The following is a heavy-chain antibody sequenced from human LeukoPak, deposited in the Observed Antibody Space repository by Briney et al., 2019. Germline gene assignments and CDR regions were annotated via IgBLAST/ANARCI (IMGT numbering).Heavy chain of an antibody. CDR1: GYSFTGYY. Sequence: GASVKVSCKTSGYSFTGYYMHWVRQAPGQGLEWMGWMNCNSGGTNYAQKFQGRVTMTRDTSISTAYMEVSSLRSDDTAVYYCVTSTGYSSTWGAFDIWGQGTMVTVSS. CDR2: MNCNSGGT. D-gene: IGHD6-13*01. J-gene: IGHJ3*02. V-gene: IGHV1-2*02. CDR3: VTSTGYSSTWGAFDI.